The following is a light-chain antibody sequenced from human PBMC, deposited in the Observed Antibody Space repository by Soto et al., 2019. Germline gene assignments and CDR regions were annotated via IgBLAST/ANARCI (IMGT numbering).Light chain of an antibody. CDR2: GAS. Sequence: EIVLTQSPGTLSLSPGERATLSCRASQSVSSSYLAWYQQKPGQAPRLLIYGASTRATGIPARFSGSGSGTDVTLTISSLEPEDCEVYYCQQRSNWPWTFGQGTKVDIK. V-gene: IGKV3D-20*02. J-gene: IGKJ1*01. CDR3: QQRSNWPWT. CDR1: QSVSSSY.